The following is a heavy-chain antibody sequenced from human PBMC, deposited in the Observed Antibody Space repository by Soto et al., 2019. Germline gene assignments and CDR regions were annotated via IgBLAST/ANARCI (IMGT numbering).Heavy chain of an antibody. D-gene: IGHD2-2*01. Sequence: SETLSLTCAVYGGSFSGYYWSWIRQPPGKGLEWIGEINHSGSTNYNPSLKSRVTISVDTSKNQFSLKLSSVTAADTAVYYCARRAPAPFPRGWFAPWXQGTLVTVSS. J-gene: IGHJ5*02. CDR2: INHSGST. V-gene: IGHV4-34*01. CDR1: GGSFSGYY. CDR3: ARRAPAPFPRGWFAP.